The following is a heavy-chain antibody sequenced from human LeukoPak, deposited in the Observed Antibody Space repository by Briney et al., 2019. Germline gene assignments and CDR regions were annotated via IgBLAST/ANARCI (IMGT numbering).Heavy chain of an antibody. J-gene: IGHJ4*02. CDR2: ISGSGGST. CDR3: AKFYIQQLGYFDY. D-gene: IGHD6-13*01. CDR1: GFTFSSYA. Sequence: GGSLRLSCAASGFTFSSYAMSWVRQAPGKGLEWVSAISGSGGSTYYADPVKGRFTISRDNSKNTLYLQMNSLRAEDTAVYYCAKFYIQQLGYFDYWGQGTLVTVSS. V-gene: IGHV3-23*01.